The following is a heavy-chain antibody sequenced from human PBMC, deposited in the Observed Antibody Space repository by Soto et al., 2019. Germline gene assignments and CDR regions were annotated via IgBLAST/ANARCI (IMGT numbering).Heavy chain of an antibody. CDR3: ARVGRGYYGSGSPNWFDP. CDR1: GGTFSSYA. CDR2: IIPIFGTA. J-gene: IGHJ5*02. D-gene: IGHD3-10*01. Sequence: QVQLVQSGAEVKKPGSSVKVSCKASGGTFSSYAISWVRQAPGQGLEWMGGIIPIFGTANYAQKFQGRVTITADESTSTAYMELSSLRSEDTAVSYCARVGRGYYGSGSPNWFDPWGQGTLVTVSS. V-gene: IGHV1-69*01.